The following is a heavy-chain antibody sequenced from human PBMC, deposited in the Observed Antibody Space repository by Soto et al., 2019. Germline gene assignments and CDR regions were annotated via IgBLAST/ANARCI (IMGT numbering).Heavy chain of an antibody. V-gene: IGHV4-38-2*01. Sequence: PSETLSLTCAVSGYSIISGYYLVLIRQPPGKGLEWIGSIYHSGSTYYNPSLKSRVTISVDTSKNQFSLKLSSVTAADTAVYYCANQYSYGLFDYWGQGTLVTVSS. CDR2: IYHSGST. J-gene: IGHJ4*02. D-gene: IGHD5-18*01. CDR1: GYSIISGYY. CDR3: ANQYSYGLFDY.